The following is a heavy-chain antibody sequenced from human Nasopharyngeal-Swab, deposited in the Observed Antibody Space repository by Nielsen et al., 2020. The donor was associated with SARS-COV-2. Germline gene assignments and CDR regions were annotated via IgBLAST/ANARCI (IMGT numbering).Heavy chain of an antibody. Sequence: SETLSLTCSVSGGSIRRGDYYWSWIRQHPGKGLEWIGYISYSGNTYFNPSLKSRVTISLDKSKNQFSLKLSSVTAADTAVYYCARAATVNHFDYWGQGTLVTVSS. CDR1: GGSIRRGDYY. J-gene: IGHJ4*02. CDR2: ISYSGNT. CDR3: ARAATVNHFDY. D-gene: IGHD4-17*01. V-gene: IGHV4-31*03.